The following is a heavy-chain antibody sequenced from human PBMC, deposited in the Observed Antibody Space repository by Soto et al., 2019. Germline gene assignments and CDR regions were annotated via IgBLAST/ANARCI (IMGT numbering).Heavy chain of an antibody. CDR1: GFIFSDSA. V-gene: IGHV3-73*01. Sequence: PGGSLRLSCAASGFIFSDSAIHWVRQASGKGLEWVGRIKNKANNYATAYAASVKGRITVSRDDSTNMAYLQMNSLETVDTAVYYCVKDISSSWYGWFDPWGQGTLVTVSS. CDR2: IKNKANNYAT. D-gene: IGHD6-13*01. CDR3: VKDISSSWYGWFDP. J-gene: IGHJ5*02.